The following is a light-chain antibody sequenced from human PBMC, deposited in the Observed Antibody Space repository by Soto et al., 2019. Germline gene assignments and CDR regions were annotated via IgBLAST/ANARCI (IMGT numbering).Light chain of an antibody. V-gene: IGLV1-44*01. CDR1: SSNIGRNT. CDR2: TSN. CDR3: AAWVDSLNGYV. J-gene: IGLJ1*01. Sequence: QSVLTQPPSVSGTPGQRVTISCSGSSSNIGRNTVNWYQQLPGTAPTLLIYTSNQRPSGVPDRFSGSKSGTSASLAISGLQSEDEADYYCAAWVDSLNGYVFGTGTKLTVL.